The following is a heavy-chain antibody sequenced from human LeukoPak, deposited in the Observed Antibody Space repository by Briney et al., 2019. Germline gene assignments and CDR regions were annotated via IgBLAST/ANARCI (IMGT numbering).Heavy chain of an antibody. J-gene: IGHJ4*02. CDR2: ISYDGSNK. CDR3: ARDLGYCSGGSCYREQWLIDY. Sequence: HPGRSLRLSCAASGFTFRSYAMHWVRQAPGKGLEWVAVISYDGSNKYYADSVKGRFTISRDNSKNTLYLQMNSLRAEDTAVYYCARDLGYCSGGSCYREQWLIDYWGQGTLVTVSS. D-gene: IGHD2-15*01. V-gene: IGHV3-30*04. CDR1: GFTFRSYA.